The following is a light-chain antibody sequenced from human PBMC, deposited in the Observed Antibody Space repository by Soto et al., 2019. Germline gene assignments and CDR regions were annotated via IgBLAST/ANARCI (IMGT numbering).Light chain of an antibody. J-gene: IGLJ3*02. CDR2: EVS. CDR1: SSDVGGYNY. CDR3: SSYTRSNSWV. V-gene: IGLV2-14*01. Sequence: QSALTQPASVSGSPGQSITISCTGTSSDVGGYNYVSWYQQYPGKAPKVMIYEVSNRPSGVSNRFSGAKSGNTASLTISGLQAEDEADYYCSSYTRSNSWVFGGGTKLTVL.